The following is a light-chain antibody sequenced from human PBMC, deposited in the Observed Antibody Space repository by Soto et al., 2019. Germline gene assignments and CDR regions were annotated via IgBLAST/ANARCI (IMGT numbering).Light chain of an antibody. J-gene: IGKJ2*01. V-gene: IGKV2-28*01. Sequence: IVMTQSPLSLPVTPGESASISCRSSQSLLHSNGYSYLDWYLQKPGQSPQLLIPLAYSRASGVPYRFSCSGSGTDFTLKISRVESDDFGLYYCLQALQSPPYTFGHWTKLEI. CDR3: LQALQSPPYT. CDR1: QSLLHSNGYSY. CDR2: LAY.